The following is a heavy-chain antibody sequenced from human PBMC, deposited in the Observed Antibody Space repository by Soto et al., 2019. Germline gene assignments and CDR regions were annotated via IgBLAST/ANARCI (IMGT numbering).Heavy chain of an antibody. CDR3: ARFYGDYAYYYYYYMDV. V-gene: IGHV3-20*01. Sequence: EVQLVESGGGVVRPGGSLRLSCAASGFTFDDYGMSWVRQAPGKGLEWVSGINWNGGSTGYADSVKGRFTISRDNAKNSLYLQMNRLRAEDTALYHCARFYGDYAYYYYYYMDVWGKGTTVTVS. CDR2: INWNGGST. D-gene: IGHD4-17*01. CDR1: GFTFDDYG. J-gene: IGHJ6*03.